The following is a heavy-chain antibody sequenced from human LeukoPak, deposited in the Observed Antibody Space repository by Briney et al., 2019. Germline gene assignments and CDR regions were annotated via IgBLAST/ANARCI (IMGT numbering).Heavy chain of an antibody. CDR3: AGRNNDDVWGGYYRSPTEGFDM. D-gene: IGHD3-16*01. CDR1: GGSFTGYY. J-gene: IGHJ3*02. V-gene: IGHV4-34*01. CDR2: INHSGST. Sequence: SETLSLTCAVYGGSFTGYYWRWIRQPPGQGLEWIGEINHSGSTKYNPSLKSRVTISVDKSTNQFFLRLTSVTAADTAVYYCAGRNNDDVWGGYYRSPTEGFDMWGQGTMVTVSS.